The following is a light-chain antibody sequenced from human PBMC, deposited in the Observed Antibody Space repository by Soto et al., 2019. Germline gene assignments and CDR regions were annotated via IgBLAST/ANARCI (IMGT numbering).Light chain of an antibody. V-gene: IGKV1-33*01. CDR3: QQYENLHT. CDR1: QNINNY. J-gene: IGKJ5*01. Sequence: DIRITQSPSSLSASVGDRVTITCQASQNINNYLNWYQQKPGRAPKLLIYDASNLEAGVPSRFRGSGSGTDFTFTISRLQPEDIATYYCQQYENLHTFGQGTRLEIK. CDR2: DAS.